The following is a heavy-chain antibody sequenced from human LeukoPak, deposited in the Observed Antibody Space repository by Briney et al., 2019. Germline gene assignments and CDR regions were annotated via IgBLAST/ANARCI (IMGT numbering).Heavy chain of an antibody. Sequence: GASVKVSCKASGYTFTSYGISWVRQAPGQGLEWMGWISAYNGNTNYAQKLQGRVTMTTDTSTSTAYMELRSLRSDDTAVYYCARARFLQQLVGYYFDYWGQGTLVTVSS. D-gene: IGHD6-13*01. CDR1: GYTFTSYG. CDR2: ISAYNGNT. J-gene: IGHJ4*02. V-gene: IGHV1-18*01. CDR3: ARARFLQQLVGYYFDY.